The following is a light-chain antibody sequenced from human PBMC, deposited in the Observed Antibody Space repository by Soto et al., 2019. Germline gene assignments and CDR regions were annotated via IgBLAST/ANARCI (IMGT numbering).Light chain of an antibody. J-gene: IGKJ1*01. CDR1: QSVSRW. Sequence: DIQMTQSPSTLSASVGDRVTITCRASQSVSRWLAWYKQKPGEAPKLLIYKASNLESGVSSRFSGSGSGTEFTLTISSLQPGDFATYYCQQCNSYPWTFGQGTKVDIK. V-gene: IGKV1-5*03. CDR2: KAS. CDR3: QQCNSYPWT.